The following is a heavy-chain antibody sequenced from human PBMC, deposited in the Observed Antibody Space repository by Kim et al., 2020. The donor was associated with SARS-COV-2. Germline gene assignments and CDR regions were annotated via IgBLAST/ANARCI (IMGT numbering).Heavy chain of an antibody. Sequence: GGSLRLSCAASGFTFSSYGIHWVRQAPGKGLEWVAVISYDGSNKYYADSVKGRFTISRDNSKNTLYLQMNSLRAEDTAVYYCAKLGGGKGDYFDYWGQGT. J-gene: IGHJ4*02. CDR3: AKLGGGKGDYFDY. CDR2: ISYDGSNK. CDR1: GFTFSSYG. D-gene: IGHD2-15*01. V-gene: IGHV3-30*18.